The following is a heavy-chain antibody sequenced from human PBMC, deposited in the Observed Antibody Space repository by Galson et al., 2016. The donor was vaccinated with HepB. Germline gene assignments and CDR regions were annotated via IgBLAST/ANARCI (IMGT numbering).Heavy chain of an antibody. CDR3: ARALSSSGWTYWYFDR. CDR2: IKQDGSEK. J-gene: IGHJ2*01. Sequence: SLRLSCAASRFTFINSWMGWVRQAPGKGLEWVANIKQDGSEKYYVDSVKGRFTISRDNAKNSLFLQMNGLRAEDTAVYYCARALSSSGWTYWYFDRWGRGTLVTVSS. V-gene: IGHV3-7*03. D-gene: IGHD6-19*01. CDR1: RFTFINSW.